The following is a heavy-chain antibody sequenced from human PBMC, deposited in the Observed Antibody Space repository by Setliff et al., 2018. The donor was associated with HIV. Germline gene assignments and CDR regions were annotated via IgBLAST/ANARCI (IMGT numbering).Heavy chain of an antibody. CDR2: MNPNSGNT. D-gene: IGHD4-4*01. CDR3: ARGLRQNRSNSDVFDV. CDR1: GYAFSTYD. J-gene: IGHJ3*01. V-gene: IGHV1-8*02. Sequence: ASVKVSCKASGYAFSTYDINWVRQATGQGLEWMGWMNPNSGNTGYAERFQGRVTMTRDTSISTVYMELTSLRSEDMDVYYCARGLRQNRSNSDVFDVWGQGTVVTVSS.